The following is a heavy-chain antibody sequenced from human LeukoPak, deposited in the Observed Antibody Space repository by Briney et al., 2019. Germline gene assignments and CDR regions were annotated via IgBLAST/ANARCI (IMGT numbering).Heavy chain of an antibody. V-gene: IGHV4-4*07. CDR1: GGSISSYY. D-gene: IGHD4-17*01. Sequence: SETLSLTCTVSGGSISSYYWSWIRQPAGKGLEWIGRTYTSGSTNYNPSLKSRVTMSVDTSKNQFSLKLSSVTAADTAVYYCALHDYGDYAPGGKFDYWGQGTLVTVSS. CDR2: TYTSGST. J-gene: IGHJ4*02. CDR3: ALHDYGDYAPGGKFDY.